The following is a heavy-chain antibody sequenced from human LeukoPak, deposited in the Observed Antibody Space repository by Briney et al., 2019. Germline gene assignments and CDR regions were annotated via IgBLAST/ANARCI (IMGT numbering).Heavy chain of an antibody. CDR2: IYYSGST. CDR1: GGSISSYY. V-gene: IGHV4-59*01. J-gene: IGHJ2*01. Sequence: PSETLSLTCTVSGGSISSYYWSWIRQPPGKGLEWIGYIYYSGSTYYNPSLKSRVTISVDTSKNQISLKLSSVTAADTAVYYCARDKGPYWYFDLWGRGTLVTVSS. CDR3: ARDKGPYWYFDL.